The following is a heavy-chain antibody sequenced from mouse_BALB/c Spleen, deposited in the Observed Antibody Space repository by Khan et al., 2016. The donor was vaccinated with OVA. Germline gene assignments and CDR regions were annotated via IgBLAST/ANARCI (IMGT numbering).Heavy chain of an antibody. D-gene: IGHD1-1*01. J-gene: IGHJ4*01. CDR1: GYIFTNYG. CDR3: ATTLYGSGYDYAMDY. Sequence: QIQLVQSGPELKQPGETVKISCKASGYIFTNYGMTWVKRAPGKGLKWMGWINTYTGEPTYADDFKGRFAFSLETSANTAYLQINNLKNEDTATYFCATTLYGSGYDYAMDYWGQGTSVTVSS. CDR2: INTYTGEP. V-gene: IGHV9-3-1*01.